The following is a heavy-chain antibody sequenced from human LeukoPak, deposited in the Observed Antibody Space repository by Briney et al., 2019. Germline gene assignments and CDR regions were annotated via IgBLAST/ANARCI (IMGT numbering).Heavy chain of an antibody. CDR2: INHSGST. J-gene: IGHJ4*02. CDR1: GGPFSGYY. V-gene: IGHV4-34*01. Sequence: PSETLSLTCAVYGGPFSGYYWSWIRQPPGKGLEWIGEINHSGSTNYNPSLKSRVTISVDTSKSQFSLKLSSVTAADTAVYYCARCPSYYLFDYWGQGTLVTVSS. D-gene: IGHD3-10*01. CDR3: ARCPSYYLFDY.